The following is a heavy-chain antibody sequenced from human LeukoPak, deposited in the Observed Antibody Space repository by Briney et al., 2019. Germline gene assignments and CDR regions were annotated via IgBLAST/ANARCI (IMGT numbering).Heavy chain of an antibody. Sequence: GGSLRLSCAASGFTFSNYAMSWVRQAPGKGLEWVSAISGSGSTYNADSVKGRFTISRDNSKNTLYLQMNSLRAEDTAVYYCAKAEFTHSSSWYAYWGQGTLVTVSS. J-gene: IGHJ4*02. CDR2: ISGSGST. CDR1: GFTFSNYA. D-gene: IGHD6-13*01. V-gene: IGHV3-23*01. CDR3: AKAEFTHSSSWYAY.